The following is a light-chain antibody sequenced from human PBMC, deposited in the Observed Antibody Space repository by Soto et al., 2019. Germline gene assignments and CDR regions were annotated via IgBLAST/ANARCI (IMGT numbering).Light chain of an antibody. CDR3: SSYGGSSTVV. CDR1: SSDVGGYNY. Sequence: QSVLTQPPSASGSPGQSVTISCTGSSSDVGGYNYVSWYQQHPGKAPKLMIYEVSKRPSGVPDRLSGSKSGNTASLTVSGLQAEDEADYYRSSYGGSSTVVFGGGTKLTVL. J-gene: IGLJ2*01. V-gene: IGLV2-8*01. CDR2: EVS.